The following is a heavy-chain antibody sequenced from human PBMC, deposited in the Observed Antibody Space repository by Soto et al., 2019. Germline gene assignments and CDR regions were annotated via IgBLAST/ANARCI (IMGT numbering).Heavy chain of an antibody. Sequence: SVKVSCKASGFTFTSSAVQWVRQARGQRLEWIGWIVVGSGHTNYAQKFQERVTITRDMSTSTAYMELSSLRSEDTAVYYCAAVHDILTGSPYYYYSMDVWGQGTTLTVSS. V-gene: IGHV1-58*01. CDR3: AAVHDILTGSPYYYYSMDV. CDR2: IVVGSGHT. J-gene: IGHJ6*02. D-gene: IGHD3-9*01. CDR1: GFTFTSSA.